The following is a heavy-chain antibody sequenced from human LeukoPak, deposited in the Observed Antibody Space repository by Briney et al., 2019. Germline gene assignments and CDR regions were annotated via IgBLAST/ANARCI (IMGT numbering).Heavy chain of an antibody. Sequence: PSETLSLTCTVSGGSISSSSYYWGWIRQPPGKGLEWIGSIYYSGSTYYNPSLKSRVTISVDTSKNQFSLKLSSVTAADTAVYYCARLTLRWQKFDYWGQGTLVTVSS. D-gene: IGHD4-23*01. CDR2: IYYSGST. J-gene: IGHJ4*02. V-gene: IGHV4-39*01. CDR3: ARLTLRWQKFDY. CDR1: GGSISSSSYY.